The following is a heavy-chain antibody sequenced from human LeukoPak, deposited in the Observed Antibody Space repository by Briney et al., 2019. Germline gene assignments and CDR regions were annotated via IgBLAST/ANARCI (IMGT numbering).Heavy chain of an antibody. J-gene: IGHJ1*01. CDR2: INTDGSST. CDR1: GFTFSNYW. V-gene: IGHV3-74*01. D-gene: IGHD2-2*01. Sequence: GESLRLSCAASGFTFSNYWMHWVRQAPGKGLVWVSRINTDGSSTSYADSVKGRFTVSRDNAKNTLFLQMNSLRAEDTAVYYCAAVVPAAPFQNWGQGTLVTVSS. CDR3: AAVVPAAPFQN.